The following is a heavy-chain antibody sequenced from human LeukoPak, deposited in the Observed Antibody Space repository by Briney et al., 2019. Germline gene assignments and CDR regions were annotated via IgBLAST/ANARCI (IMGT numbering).Heavy chain of an antibody. CDR3: ARAVVTAHYYYGMDV. Sequence: GGSLRLSCAASGFTFSSYDMHWVRQATGKGLEWVSAIGTAGDTYYPGSVKGRFTISRENAKNSLYLQMNSLRAGDTAVYYCARAVVTAHYYYGMDVWGQGTTVTVSS. V-gene: IGHV3-13*01. CDR1: GFTFSSYD. J-gene: IGHJ6*02. CDR2: IGTAGDT. D-gene: IGHD2-21*02.